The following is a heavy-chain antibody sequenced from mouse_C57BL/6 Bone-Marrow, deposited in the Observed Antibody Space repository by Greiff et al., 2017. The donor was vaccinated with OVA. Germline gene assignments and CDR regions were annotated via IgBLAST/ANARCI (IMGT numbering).Heavy chain of an antibody. D-gene: IGHD1-1*01. CDR2: IYPRSGNT. V-gene: IGHV1-81*01. CDR3: AGLLDWYFDV. J-gene: IGHJ1*03. CDR1: GYTFTSYG. Sequence: VQLMESGAELARPGASVKLSCKASGYTFTSYGISWVKQRTGQGLEWIGEIYPRSGNTYYNEKFKGKATLTADKSSSTAYMELRSLTSEDSAGYFCAGLLDWYFDVWGTGTTVTVSS.